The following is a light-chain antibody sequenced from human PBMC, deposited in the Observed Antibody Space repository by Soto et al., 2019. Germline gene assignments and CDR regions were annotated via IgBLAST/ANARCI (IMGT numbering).Light chain of an antibody. CDR2: GAS. CDR1: QTVRNNY. J-gene: IGKJ1*01. CDR3: QQYGSSPWT. Sequence: EIVLTQSPGTLSLSPGESATLSCRASQTVRNNYIAWYQQKPGQAPRLLICGASSRATGIPDRFSGSGSGTDFTLTISKLEPEDFAVYYCQQYGSSPWTFGQGTKVEIK. V-gene: IGKV3-20*01.